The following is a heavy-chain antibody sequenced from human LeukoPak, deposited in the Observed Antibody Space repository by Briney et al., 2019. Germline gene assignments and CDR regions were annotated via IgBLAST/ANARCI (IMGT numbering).Heavy chain of an antibody. D-gene: IGHD3/OR15-3a*01. CDR1: GGSFSGYY. J-gene: IGHJ4*02. Sequence: PSETLSLTCAVYGGSFSGYYWSWIRHPPGKGLEWIGEINHSGSTNYNPSLKSRVPISINTSKNRFSLKLTSVTAADTAVYYCARQTGSGLFILPGGQGTLVTVSS. V-gene: IGHV4-34*01. CDR3: ARQTGSGLFILP. CDR2: INHSGST.